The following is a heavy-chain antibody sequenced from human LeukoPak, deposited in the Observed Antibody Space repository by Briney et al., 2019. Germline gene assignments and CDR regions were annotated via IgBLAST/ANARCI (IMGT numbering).Heavy chain of an antibody. CDR3: ATVRTCYDSSGYTGDAFDI. V-gene: IGHV1-24*01. J-gene: IGHJ3*02. CDR1: GYTLTELS. D-gene: IGHD3-22*01. CDR2: FDPEDGET. Sequence: ASVKVSCKVSGYTLTELSMHWVRQAPGKGLEWMGGFDPEDGETIYAQKFQGRVTMTEDTSTDTAYMELSSLRSEDTAVYYCATVRTCYDSSGYTGDAFDIWGQGTMVTVSS.